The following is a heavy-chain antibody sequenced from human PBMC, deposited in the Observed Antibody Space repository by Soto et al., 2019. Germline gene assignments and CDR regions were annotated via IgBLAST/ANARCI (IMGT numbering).Heavy chain of an antibody. J-gene: IGHJ4*02. V-gene: IGHV4-30-4*01. CDR2: IYYSGST. Sequence: SETMSLPCTVSGGSISSGDCYWSWIRQPPGKGLEWIGYIYYSGSTYYNPSLKSRVTISVDTSKNQFSLKLSFVTAADTAVYYCARGGYYDSSAYYYFNYWGQGTLVTVSS. CDR3: ARGGYYDSSAYYYFNY. D-gene: IGHD3-22*01. CDR1: GGSISSGDCY.